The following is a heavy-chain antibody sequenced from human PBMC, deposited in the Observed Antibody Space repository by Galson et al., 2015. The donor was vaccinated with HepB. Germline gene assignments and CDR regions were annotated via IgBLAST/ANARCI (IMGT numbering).Heavy chain of an antibody. CDR2: IRSKTYSYAT. Sequence: SLRLSCAASGFTFSGSAMYWVRQASGKGLEWVGRIRSKTYSYATGYAASVKGRFTISRDDSKNTAYLQMSRLKTEDTAMYYCTAERGGYHYSWFDPWGQGTLVTVSS. V-gene: IGHV3-73*01. J-gene: IGHJ5*02. CDR3: TAERGGYHYSWFDP. D-gene: IGHD1-20*01. CDR1: GFTFSGSA.